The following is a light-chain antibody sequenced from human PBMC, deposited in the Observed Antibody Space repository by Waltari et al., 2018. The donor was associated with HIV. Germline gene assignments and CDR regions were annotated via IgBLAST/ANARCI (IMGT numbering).Light chain of an antibody. V-gene: IGLV1-47*01. Sequence: QSVLTQPPSASGTPGQRVPLSCSGSSSNIGSTYVYWYQHLHGTAPKLLIYRNNQRPSGVPDRVSGSKSGTSASLAISGLRSEDEADYYCAAWDDSLSGGVFGGGTKLTVL. CDR3: AAWDDSLSGGV. J-gene: IGLJ3*02. CDR1: SSNIGSTY. CDR2: RNN.